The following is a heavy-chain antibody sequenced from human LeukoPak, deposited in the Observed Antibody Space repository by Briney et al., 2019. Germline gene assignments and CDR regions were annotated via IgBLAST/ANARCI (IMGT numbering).Heavy chain of an antibody. Sequence: GGSLILSCAASGFKFNKYWMHWVRHAPGKGLVWVSRINIDDTSISYADSVKGRFTISRDNAKNTLYLQMNSLRAEDTALYYCARVYMSGTSFDSWGQGTLVTVSS. V-gene: IGHV3-74*01. J-gene: IGHJ4*02. CDR3: ARVYMSGTSFDS. CDR2: INIDDTSI. CDR1: GFKFNKYW. D-gene: IGHD6-13*01.